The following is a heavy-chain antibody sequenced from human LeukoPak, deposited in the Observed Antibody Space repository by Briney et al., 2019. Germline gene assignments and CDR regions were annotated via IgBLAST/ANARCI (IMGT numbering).Heavy chain of an antibody. CDR2: MNPNSGNT. D-gene: IGHD6-19*01. CDR3: ARGYSSGWAYYYYYYMDV. V-gene: IGHV1-8*01. CDR1: GYTFTGYD. Sequence: ASVKVSCKASGYTFTGYDINWVRQATGQGLEWMGWMNPNSGNTGYAQKFQGRVTMTRNTSISTAYMELSSLRSEDTAVYYCARGYSSGWAYYYYYYMDVWGKGTTVTVSS. J-gene: IGHJ6*03.